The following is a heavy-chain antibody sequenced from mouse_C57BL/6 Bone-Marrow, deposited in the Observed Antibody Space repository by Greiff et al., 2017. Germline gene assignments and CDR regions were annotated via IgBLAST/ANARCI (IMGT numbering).Heavy chain of an antibody. CDR3: ARGAHSIWFAY. V-gene: IGHV1-81*01. CDR1: GYTFTSYG. J-gene: IGHJ3*01. D-gene: IGHD2-10*02. CDR2: IDPRSGNT. Sequence: QVQLQQSGAELARPGASVKLSCKASGYTFTSYGISWVKQRTGQGLEWIGEIDPRSGNTYYNEKFKGKATLTADKSSSTAYMELRSLTSEDSAVYFCARGAHSIWFAYWGQGTLVTVSA.